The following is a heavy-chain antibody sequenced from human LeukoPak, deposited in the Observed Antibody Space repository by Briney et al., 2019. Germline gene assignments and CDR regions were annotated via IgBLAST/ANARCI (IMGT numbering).Heavy chain of an antibody. CDR1: GFTFSSYA. D-gene: IGHD6-19*01. V-gene: IGHV3-23*01. CDR2: ISGSGGST. CDR3: ARHKSGSSGWYNDY. Sequence: GGSLRLSCAASGFTFSSYAMSWVRQAPGKGLEWVSAISGSGGSTYYADSVKGRFTISRDNSKNTLCLQMNSLRAEDTAVYYCARHKSGSSGWYNDYWGQGTLVTVSS. J-gene: IGHJ4*02.